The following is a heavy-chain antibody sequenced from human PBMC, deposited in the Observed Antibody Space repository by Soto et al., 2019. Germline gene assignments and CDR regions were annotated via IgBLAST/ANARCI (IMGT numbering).Heavy chain of an antibody. CDR1: GASISSSY. CDR2: VYYSGST. Sequence: SETLSLTCTVSGASISSSYWSWIRQSPGKGLEWIGYVYYSGSTNYNPSLKSRVTMSVDTSKNQFSLKLSSVTAADTAMYYCARGYYDSNGQSNAFDIWGQGTMVTVSS. CDR3: ARGYYDSNGQSNAFDI. D-gene: IGHD3-22*01. V-gene: IGHV4-59*01. J-gene: IGHJ3*02.